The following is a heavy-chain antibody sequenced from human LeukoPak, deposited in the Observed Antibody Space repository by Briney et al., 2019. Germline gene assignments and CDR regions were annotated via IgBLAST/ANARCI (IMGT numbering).Heavy chain of an antibody. Sequence: ASVTVSCKASGDTFISYGINWVRQAPGQGLEWMGRISAYNGNTNYAQTFQGRVSMTTDTSTSTAYMELWGLRSDDTAVYYCARDVPTTVNWFDPWGQGTLVTVSS. CDR2: ISAYNGNT. V-gene: IGHV1-18*01. J-gene: IGHJ5*02. D-gene: IGHD4-17*01. CDR1: GDTFISYG. CDR3: ARDVPTTVNWFDP.